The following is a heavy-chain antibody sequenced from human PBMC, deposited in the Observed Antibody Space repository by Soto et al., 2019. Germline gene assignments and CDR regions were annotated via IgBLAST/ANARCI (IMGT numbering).Heavy chain of an antibody. CDR3: VIKGLRGAWYFDL. D-gene: IGHD2-15*01. V-gene: IGHV1-69*06. CDR2: IIPIFGTA. CDR1: GGTFSSYA. J-gene: IGHJ2*01. Sequence: QVQLVQSGAEVKKPGSSVKVSCKASGGTFSSYAISWVRQAPGQGLEWMGGIIPIFGTANYAQKFQGRVTISADKSTSTAYMELSRVGYEDTSVYYCVIKGLRGAWYFDLWGRGTLVSVCS.